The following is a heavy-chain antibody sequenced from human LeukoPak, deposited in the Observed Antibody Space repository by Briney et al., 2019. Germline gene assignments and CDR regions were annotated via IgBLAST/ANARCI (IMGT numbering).Heavy chain of an antibody. CDR1: GVSFSTTW. CDR3: ATDGAYGLTH. V-gene: IGHV3-74*01. CDR2: VSSDGSRT. Sequence: GGSLRLSCAASGVSFSTTWMHWVRPAPGKGVMWVSHVSSDGSRTYADSVKGRFTVSRDNNKDMVYLQMSSLRAEDTAVYYCATDGAYGLTHWGQGTLVTVSS. D-gene: IGHD3-16*01. J-gene: IGHJ4*02.